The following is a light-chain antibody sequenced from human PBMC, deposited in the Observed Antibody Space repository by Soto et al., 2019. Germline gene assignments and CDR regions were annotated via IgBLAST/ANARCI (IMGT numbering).Light chain of an antibody. J-gene: IGKJ4*01. V-gene: IGKV3-15*01. CDR3: QQYDNWPPLT. CDR2: GAS. Sequence: ERVMTQSPDTLSVSPGERAILSCRASKSVGSNLAWYQQKPGQAPKLLIYGASTRATGIPARFSGSGSGTEFTLSISSLQSEDFAIYYCQQYDNWPPLTFGGGTKVEIK. CDR1: KSVGSN.